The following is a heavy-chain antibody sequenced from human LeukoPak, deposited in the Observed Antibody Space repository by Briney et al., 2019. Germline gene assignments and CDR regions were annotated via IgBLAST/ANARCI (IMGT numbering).Heavy chain of an antibody. V-gene: IGHV3-73*01. D-gene: IGHD3-9*01. CDR1: GFTFSGSA. Sequence: VGSLRLSCAASGFTFSGSAMHWVRQASGKGLEWVGRIRSKANSYATAYAASVKGRFTISRDDSKNTAYLQMNSLKTEDTAVYYCTPSLYDILTGSDYWGQGTLVIVSS. CDR3: TPSLYDILTGSDY. CDR2: IRSKANSYAT. J-gene: IGHJ4*02.